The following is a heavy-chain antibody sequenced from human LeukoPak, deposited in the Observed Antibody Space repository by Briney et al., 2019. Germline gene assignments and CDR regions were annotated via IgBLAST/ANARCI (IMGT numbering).Heavy chain of an antibody. D-gene: IGHD1-26*01. CDR2: IWYVGSNK. V-gene: IGHV3-33*03. Sequence: GGSLRLSCAASGFTFSTYGMHWVSQAPGKGLEWVAVIWYVGSNKYHADSVKGRFAISRDNSKNTLYLEMNSLRAEDTAVYYCAKGDSGSYGALDIWGQGTMVTVSS. CDR1: GFTFSTYG. J-gene: IGHJ3*02. CDR3: AKGDSGSYGALDI.